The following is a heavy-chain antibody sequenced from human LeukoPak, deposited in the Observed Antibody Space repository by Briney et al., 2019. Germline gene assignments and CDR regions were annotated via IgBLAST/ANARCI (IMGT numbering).Heavy chain of an antibody. CDR1: GFTFNTYA. V-gene: IGHV3-23*01. CDR2: IGRSGDNT. J-gene: IGHJ4*02. D-gene: IGHD3-10*01. Sequence: GGSLRLSCAASGFTFNTYAMNWVRQAPGKGLEWVSAIGRSGDNTYYADSVKGRFTISRDNSKNTVYLQMNSLRAEDTAVYYCAKDQSDKGSYAAFDYWGQGTLVTVPS. CDR3: AKDQSDKGSYAAFDY.